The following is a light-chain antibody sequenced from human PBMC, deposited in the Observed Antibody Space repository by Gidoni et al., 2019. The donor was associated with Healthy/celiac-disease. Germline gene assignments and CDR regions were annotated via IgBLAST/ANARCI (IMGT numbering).Light chain of an antibody. Sequence: SSELPQDPAVSVALGQTVRITCQGDSLRSYYASWYQQKPGQAPVLVIYGKNNRPSGIPDRFSGSSSGNTASLTITGAQAEDEADYYCNSRDSSGNHQVFGGGTKLTVL. J-gene: IGLJ3*02. CDR2: GKN. CDR3: NSRDSSGNHQV. V-gene: IGLV3-19*01. CDR1: SLRSYY.